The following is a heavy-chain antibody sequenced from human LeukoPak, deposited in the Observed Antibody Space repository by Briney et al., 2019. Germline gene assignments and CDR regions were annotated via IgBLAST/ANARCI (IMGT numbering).Heavy chain of an antibody. V-gene: IGHV3-7*01. Sequence: GGSLRLSCAASGFTFSSYWMSWVRQAPGKGLEWVANIKQDGSEKYYVDSVKGRFTISRDNAKNSLYLQMNSLRAEDTAVYYCARDLAIFGVSRWFDPWGQGTLVTVSS. CDR2: IKQDGSEK. CDR3: ARDLAIFGVSRWFDP. D-gene: IGHD3-3*01. CDR1: GFTFSSYW. J-gene: IGHJ5*02.